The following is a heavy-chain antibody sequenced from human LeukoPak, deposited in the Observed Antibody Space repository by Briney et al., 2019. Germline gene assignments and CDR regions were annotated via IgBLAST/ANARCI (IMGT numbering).Heavy chain of an antibody. J-gene: IGHJ4*02. CDR3: AMSGWYEPHRH. V-gene: IGHV3-21*01. Sequence: GGSLRLSCAASGLTFSSYSMNWVRQAPGKGLEWVSSISSSSSYIYYADSVKGRFTISRDNAKNSLYLQMNSLRAEDTAVYYCAMSGWYEPHRHWGQGTLVTVSS. CDR1: GLTFSSYS. CDR2: ISSSSSYI. D-gene: IGHD6-19*01.